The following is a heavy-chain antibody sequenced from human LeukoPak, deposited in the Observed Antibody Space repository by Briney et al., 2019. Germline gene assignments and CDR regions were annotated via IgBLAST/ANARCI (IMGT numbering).Heavy chain of an antibody. J-gene: IGHJ4*02. Sequence: PGESLKISCKGSGYSFTSYWIGWVRQMPGKGLEWMGIIYPGDSGTRYSPSFQGQVTISADKSISTAYLQWSSLKASDTAMYYCARGPARPYYYDSSGYYYHPPPGDYWGQGTLVTVSS. CDR3: ARGPARPYYYDSSGYYYHPPPGDY. CDR2: IYPGDSGT. V-gene: IGHV5-51*01. CDR1: GYSFTSYW. D-gene: IGHD3-22*01.